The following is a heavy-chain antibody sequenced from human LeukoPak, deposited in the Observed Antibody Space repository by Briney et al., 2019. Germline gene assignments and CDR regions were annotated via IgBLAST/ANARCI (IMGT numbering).Heavy chain of an antibody. Sequence: SETLSLTCTVSGGSISSYYWSWIRQPPGKGLEWIGYIYYSGSTNYNPSLKSRVTISVDTSKNQLSLKLSSVTAADTAVYYCARDVVVTATRYFDIWGQGTMVTVSS. CDR1: GGSISSYY. CDR2: IYYSGST. V-gene: IGHV4-59*01. J-gene: IGHJ3*02. D-gene: IGHD2-21*02. CDR3: ARDVVVTATRYFDI.